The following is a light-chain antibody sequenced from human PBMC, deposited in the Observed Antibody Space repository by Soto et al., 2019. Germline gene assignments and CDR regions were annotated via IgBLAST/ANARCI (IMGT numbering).Light chain of an antibody. J-gene: IGKJ5*01. V-gene: IGKV1-39*01. Sequence: DIQMTQSPSSLSASVGDNLTMTCRASQSISTYLSWYQHKPGTAPRVLIHSASTLQSGVPSRFSGSGSGTDFTLTISSLQPEDFATYYCQQSYTTSITFGQGTRLENK. CDR3: QQSYTTSIT. CDR2: SAS. CDR1: QSISTY.